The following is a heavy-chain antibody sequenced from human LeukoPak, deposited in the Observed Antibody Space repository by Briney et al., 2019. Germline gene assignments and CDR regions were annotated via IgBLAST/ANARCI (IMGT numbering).Heavy chain of an antibody. Sequence: GSLRLSCAASGFTFSSYAMSWIRQPPGKGLEWIGEINHSGSTNYNPSLKSRVTISVDTSKNQFSLKLSSVTAADTAVYYCARGGSGNWFDPWGQGTLVTVSS. V-gene: IGHV4-34*01. CDR3: ARGGSGNWFDP. J-gene: IGHJ5*02. CDR1: GFTFSSYA. CDR2: INHSGST.